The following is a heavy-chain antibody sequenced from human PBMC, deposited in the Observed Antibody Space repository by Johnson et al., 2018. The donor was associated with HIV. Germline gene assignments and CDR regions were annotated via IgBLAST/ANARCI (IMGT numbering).Heavy chain of an antibody. V-gene: IGHV3-30-3*01. Sequence: QVQLVESGGGVVQPGRSLRLSCAASGFTFSSYAMHWVRQAPGKGLERVAVISYDGSNKYYADSVKGRFTISRDNSKNTLYLQMNSLRAEDTAVYYCARRNAGGAFDIWGHGTMVTVSS. D-gene: IGHD2-2*01. CDR2: ISYDGSNK. J-gene: IGHJ3*02. CDR3: ARRNAGGAFDI. CDR1: GFTFSSYA.